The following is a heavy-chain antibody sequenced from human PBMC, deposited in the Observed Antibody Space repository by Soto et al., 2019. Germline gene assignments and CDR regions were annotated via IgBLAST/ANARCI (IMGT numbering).Heavy chain of an antibody. D-gene: IGHD4-17*01. CDR1: GGTFSSYA. V-gene: IGHV1-69*13. Sequence: SVKVSCKASGGTFSSYAISWVRQAPGQGLEWMGGIIPIFGTANYAQKFQGRVTITADESTSTAYMELSSLRSEDTAVYYCARAEDYGGKLGGYWGQGTLVTVSS. CDR2: IIPIFGTA. CDR3: ARAEDYGGKLGGY. J-gene: IGHJ4*02.